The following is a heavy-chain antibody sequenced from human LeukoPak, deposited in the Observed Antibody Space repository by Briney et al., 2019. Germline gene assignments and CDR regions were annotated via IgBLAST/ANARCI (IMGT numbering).Heavy chain of an antibody. CDR2: IWYDESNK. V-gene: IGHV3-33*01. Sequence: GGSLRLSCAASGFTFSSYGMHWVRQAPGKGLEWVAVIWYDESNKYYADSVKGRFTISRDNSKNTLYLQMNSLRAEDTAVYYCARERATTDYYYGMDVWGQGTTVTVSS. D-gene: IGHD1-26*01. J-gene: IGHJ6*02. CDR3: ARERATTDYYYGMDV. CDR1: GFTFSSYG.